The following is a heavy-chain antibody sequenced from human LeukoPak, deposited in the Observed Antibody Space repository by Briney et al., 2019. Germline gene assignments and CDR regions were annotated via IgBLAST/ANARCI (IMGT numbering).Heavy chain of an antibody. CDR3: AKSDWFDP. CDR1: GFTFSYYW. CDR2: IKSDGSST. Sequence: PGGSLRLSCAASGFTFSYYWMHWVRQAPGKGLVWVSRIKSDGSSTSYADSVKGRFTISRDNAKNTLYLQMDSLRVEDTAVYYCAKSDWFDPWGQGTLVTVSS. J-gene: IGHJ5*02. V-gene: IGHV3-74*01.